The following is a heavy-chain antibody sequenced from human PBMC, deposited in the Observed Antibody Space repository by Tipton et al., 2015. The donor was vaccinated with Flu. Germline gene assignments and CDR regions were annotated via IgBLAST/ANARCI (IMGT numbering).Heavy chain of an antibody. CDR2: IHYRGRT. D-gene: IGHD6-19*01. CDR3: ARLPDITGWPLDY. Sequence: TLSLTCSVSTGSINSDYWTWIRQAPGIGLEWIGYIHYRGRTKYNPSLKGRVSISVDTSKNQFSLRLTSVTAADTAVYYCARLPDITGWPLDYWGQGALVTVSS. CDR1: TGSINSDY. J-gene: IGHJ4*02. V-gene: IGHV4-59*01.